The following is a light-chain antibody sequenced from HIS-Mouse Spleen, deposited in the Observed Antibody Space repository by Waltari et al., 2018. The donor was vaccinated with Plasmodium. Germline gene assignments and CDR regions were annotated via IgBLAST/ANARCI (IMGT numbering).Light chain of an antibody. Sequence: QSALPQPASVSGSPGQSITISCTGTSSDVGSYNLVSWYQQHPGKAPKLMIYEGSKRPSGVSKRCSGSKSGNTASLTISGLQAEDEADYYCCSYAGSSTFVFGGGTKLTVL. V-gene: IGLV2-23*03. CDR2: EGS. J-gene: IGLJ3*02. CDR1: SSDVGSYNL. CDR3: CSYAGSSTFV.